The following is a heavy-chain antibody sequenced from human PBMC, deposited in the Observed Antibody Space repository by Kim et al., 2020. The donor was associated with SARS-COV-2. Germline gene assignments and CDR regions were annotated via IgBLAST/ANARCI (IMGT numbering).Heavy chain of an antibody. Sequence: ASVKVSCKASGYTFTSYGISWVRQAPGQGLEWMGWISAYNGNTNYAQKLQGRVTMTTDTSTSTAYMELRSLRSDDTAVYYCARDSSMVRGDPYYYYGMDVWGQGTTVTVSS. V-gene: IGHV1-18*01. CDR3: ARDSSMVRGDPYYYYGMDV. CDR1: GYTFTSYG. CDR2: ISAYNGNT. D-gene: IGHD3-10*01. J-gene: IGHJ6*02.